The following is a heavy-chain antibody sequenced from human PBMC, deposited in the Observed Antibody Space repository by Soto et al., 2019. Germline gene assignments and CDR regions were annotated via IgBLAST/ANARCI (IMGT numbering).Heavy chain of an antibody. CDR2: ISTYNGDT. D-gene: IGHD2-15*01. CDR3: AREGVAPYYYYGTDV. Sequence: ASVKVSCKASGYTFTTFGISWVRQAPGQGLEWMGWISTYNGDTNYAQKFQDRVTMTTDTSTNTVYMELRSLRSDDTAVYYCAREGVAPYYYYGTDVWGQGTTVTVSS. V-gene: IGHV1-18*01. J-gene: IGHJ6*02. CDR1: GYTFTTFG.